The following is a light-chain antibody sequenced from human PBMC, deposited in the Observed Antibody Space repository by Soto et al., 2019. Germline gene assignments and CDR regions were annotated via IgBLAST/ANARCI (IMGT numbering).Light chain of an antibody. J-gene: IGLJ3*02. CDR3: GSYTIDSTWV. Sequence: HSALTQPASVSGSPGQSITISCTGTSSDVGDNYVSWYQQHPGKAPKLIIYEVSNRPSGISNRFSGSKSGNSASLTISGLQAEDEGDYFCGSYTIDSTWVFGGGTKLTVL. V-gene: IGLV2-14*01. CDR1: SSDVGDNY. CDR2: EVS.